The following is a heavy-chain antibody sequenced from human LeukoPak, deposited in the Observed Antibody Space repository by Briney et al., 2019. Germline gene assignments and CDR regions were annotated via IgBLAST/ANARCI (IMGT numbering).Heavy chain of an antibody. D-gene: IGHD6-13*01. CDR3: ATDLIAAAPDYYYSYGMDV. CDR1: GGTFSSYA. Sequence: SVKVSCKASGGTFSSYAISWVRQAPGQGLEWMGGIIPIFGTANYAQKFQGRVTITADESTSTAYMELSSLRSEDTAVYYCATDLIAAAPDYYYSYGMDVWGQGTTVTVSS. J-gene: IGHJ6*02. V-gene: IGHV1-69*13. CDR2: IIPIFGTA.